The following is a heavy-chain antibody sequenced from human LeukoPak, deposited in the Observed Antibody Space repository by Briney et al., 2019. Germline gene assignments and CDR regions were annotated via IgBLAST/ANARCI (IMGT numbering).Heavy chain of an antibody. Sequence: PSETLSLTCTVSGVSISSYYWSWIRQPPGKGLEWIGYIYYSGSTNYNPSLKSRVTISVDTSKNQFSLKLSSVTAADAAVYYCAREQWLVGFDYWGQGTLVTVSS. J-gene: IGHJ4*02. V-gene: IGHV4-59*01. CDR3: AREQWLVGFDY. CDR2: IYYSGST. D-gene: IGHD6-19*01. CDR1: GVSISSYY.